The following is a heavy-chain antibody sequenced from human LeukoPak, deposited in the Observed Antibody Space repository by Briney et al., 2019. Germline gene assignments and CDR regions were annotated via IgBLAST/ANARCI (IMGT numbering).Heavy chain of an antibody. CDR2: ISGSGVMT. J-gene: IGHJ4*02. D-gene: IGHD1-26*01. V-gene: IGHV3-23*01. Sequence: GGTLRLSCAASGFTFSSYGMSWVRQAPGKGLEWVATISGSGVMTYYADSVKGRFTVSGDNSKNTLYLQMSSLTAADTAVYYCAKDRSIGTYYTFDHWGQGTLVTVSS. CDR1: GFTFSSYG. CDR3: AKDRSIGTYYTFDH.